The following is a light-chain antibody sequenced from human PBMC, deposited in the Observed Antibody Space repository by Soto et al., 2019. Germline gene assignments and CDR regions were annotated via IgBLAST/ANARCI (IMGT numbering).Light chain of an antibody. J-gene: IGKJ2*01. Sequence: DIVLTRSPGTLSLSPGERATLSCRASQSISSSYLAWYQQKPGPAPRLLIHGVSTRATGIPDRFSGSGSGTDFTLTISRLEPEDFAVYYCQQYVTSPYIFGQGTKLEI. CDR1: QSISSSY. CDR2: GVS. V-gene: IGKV3-20*01. CDR3: QQYVTSPYI.